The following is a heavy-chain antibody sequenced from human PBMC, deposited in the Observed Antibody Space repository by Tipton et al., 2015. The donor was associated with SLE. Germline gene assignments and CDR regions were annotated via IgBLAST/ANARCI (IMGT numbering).Heavy chain of an antibody. D-gene: IGHD6-19*01. CDR2: IYYSGST. CDR1: GGSISSSSYY. V-gene: IGHV4-39*07. CDR3: ARGGSSGGLDY. J-gene: IGHJ4*02. Sequence: TLSLTCTVSGGSISSSSYYWGWIRQPPGKGLEWIGSIYYSGSTYYNPSLKSRVTISVDTSKNQFSLKLSSVTAADTAVYYCARGGSSGGLDYWGQGTLVTVSS.